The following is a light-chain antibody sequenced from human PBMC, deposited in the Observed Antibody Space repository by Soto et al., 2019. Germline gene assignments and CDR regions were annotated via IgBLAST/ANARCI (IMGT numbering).Light chain of an antibody. Sequence: EIVLTQSPATLSLSPGERATLSCRASQSVSTALAWYQQKPGQAPRLLIYDASIRATGIPARFSGSGSGTDFTLTSSSLQPEDFAVYYCQQRSDWLTFGGGTKVEIK. CDR2: DAS. V-gene: IGKV3-11*01. J-gene: IGKJ4*01. CDR1: QSVSTA. CDR3: QQRSDWLT.